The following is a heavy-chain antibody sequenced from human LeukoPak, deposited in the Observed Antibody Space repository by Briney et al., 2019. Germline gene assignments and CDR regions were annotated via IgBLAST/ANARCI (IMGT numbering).Heavy chain of an antibody. J-gene: IGHJ4*02. CDR3: ASASTYSSSSARALNFDY. D-gene: IGHD6-6*01. Sequence: SVKVSCKASGGTFSSYAISWVRQAPGQGLEWMGGIIPIFGTANYAQKFQGRVTITTDESTSTAYMGLSSLRSEGTAVYYCASASTYSSSSARALNFDYWGQGTLVTVSS. CDR1: GGTFSSYA. V-gene: IGHV1-69*05. CDR2: IIPIFGTA.